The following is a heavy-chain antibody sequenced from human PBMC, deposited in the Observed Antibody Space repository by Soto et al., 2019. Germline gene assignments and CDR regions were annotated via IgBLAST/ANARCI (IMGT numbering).Heavy chain of an antibody. V-gene: IGHV4-4*07. Sequence: PSETLSLTCTVSGGSISSYYWSWIRQPAGKGLEWIGRIYTSGSTNYNPSLKSRVTISVDTSKNQFSLKLSSVTAADTAVYYCARPRAEYRSSSGTHYFDYWGQGTLVTVSS. CDR2: IYTSGST. J-gene: IGHJ4*02. CDR3: ARPRAEYRSSSGTHYFDY. D-gene: IGHD6-6*01. CDR1: GGSISSYY.